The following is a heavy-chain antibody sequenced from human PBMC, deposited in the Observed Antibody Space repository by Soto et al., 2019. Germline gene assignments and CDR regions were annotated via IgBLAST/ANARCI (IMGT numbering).Heavy chain of an antibody. CDR1: GGSMTSYY. CDR2: VYSSGGT. J-gene: IGHJ5*02. D-gene: IGHD3-3*01. CDR3: ARGQRFSDWFDP. Sequence: SETLSLTCTVSGGSMTSYYWTWIRQPAGKGLEWIGRVYSSGGTHYNPSLRSRVTISLDTSKNQFSLRLLSVTDADTAVYFCARGQRFSDWFDPWGQGTLVTVSS. V-gene: IGHV4-4*07.